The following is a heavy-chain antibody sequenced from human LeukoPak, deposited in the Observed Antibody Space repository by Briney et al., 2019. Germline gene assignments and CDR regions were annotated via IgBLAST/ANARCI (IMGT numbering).Heavy chain of an antibody. D-gene: IGHD5-24*01. CDR3: ARVQARRDGYNRYYFDY. J-gene: IGHJ4*02. V-gene: IGHV1-46*01. Sequence: ASVKVSCKASGYTFTSYGISWVRQAPGQGLEWMGIINPSGGSTSYAQKFQGRVTMTRDTSTSTVYMELSSLRSEDTAVYYCARVQARRDGYNRYYFDYWGQGTLVTVSS. CDR1: GYTFTSYG. CDR2: INPSGGST.